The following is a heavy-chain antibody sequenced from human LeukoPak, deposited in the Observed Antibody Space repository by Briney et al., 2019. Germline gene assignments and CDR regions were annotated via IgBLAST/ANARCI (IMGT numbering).Heavy chain of an antibody. D-gene: IGHD6-19*01. J-gene: IGHJ4*02. CDR3: ARAAISSGLGSFDY. CDR2: INHSGST. CDR1: GGSFSGYY. Sequence: PSETLSLTCAVYGGSFSGYYWSWIRQPPGKGLEWIGEINHSGSTNYNPSLKSRVTISVDTSKNQFSLKLSSVTAADTAVYYCARAAISSGLGSFDYWGQGTLVTVSS. V-gene: IGHV4-34*01.